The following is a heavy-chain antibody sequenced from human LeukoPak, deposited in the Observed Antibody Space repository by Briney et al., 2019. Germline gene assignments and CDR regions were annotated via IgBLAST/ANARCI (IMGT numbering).Heavy chain of an antibody. CDR3: ARLFYSSGPDY. Sequence: SETLSLTCTVSGGSISSSSYYWGWIRQPPGKGLEWIGSIYYSGSTYYNPSLKSRVTISVDTSKNQFSLKLSSVTAADTAVYYCARLFYSSGPDYWGQGTLVTVSS. D-gene: IGHD6-19*01. J-gene: IGHJ4*02. CDR2: IYYSGST. V-gene: IGHV4-39*07. CDR1: GGSISSSSYY.